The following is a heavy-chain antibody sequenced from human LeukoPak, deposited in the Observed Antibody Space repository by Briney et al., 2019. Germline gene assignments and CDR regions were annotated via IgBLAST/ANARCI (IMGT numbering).Heavy chain of an antibody. CDR1: GFTFSSYA. D-gene: IGHD3-10*01. CDR3: ARISGTYAVYYFDY. J-gene: IGHJ4*02. CDR2: ISGSGGST. Sequence: GGSLRLSCAASGFTFSSYAMSWVRQAPGKGLEWVSAISGSGGSTYYADSVKGRFTISRDNSKNSLYLQMNSLRAEDTALYHCARISGTYAVYYFDYWGQGTLVTVSS. V-gene: IGHV3-23*01.